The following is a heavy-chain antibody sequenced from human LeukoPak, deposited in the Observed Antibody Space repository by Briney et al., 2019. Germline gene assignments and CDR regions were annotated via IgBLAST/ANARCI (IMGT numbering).Heavy chain of an antibody. CDR1: GFTFSSYW. D-gene: IGHD3-10*01. V-gene: IGHV3-7*01. Sequence: GGSLRLSCAASGFTFSSYWMSWVRQTPGKGLEWVANIKQDGSEKYYVDSVKGRFTISRDNAKNSLYLQMNSLRAEDTAVYYCARGRYYYGSGSYYTGEYYFDYWGQGTLVTVSS. J-gene: IGHJ4*02. CDR3: ARGRYYYGSGSYYTGEYYFDY. CDR2: IKQDGSEK.